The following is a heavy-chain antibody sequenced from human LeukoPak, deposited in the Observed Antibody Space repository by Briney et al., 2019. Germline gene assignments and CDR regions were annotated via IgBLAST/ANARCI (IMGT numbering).Heavy chain of an antibody. Sequence: PGGSLRLPCAASGFDLSAYWMHWVRQVPGKGLVWVSRKSSDGSNTNYADSVKGRFTVSRDNAKNTLYLQMNSLRVEDTAVYYCARGRGPYGWFDPWGQGTLVTVSS. D-gene: IGHD3-10*01. CDR3: ARGRGPYGWFDP. CDR2: KSSDGSNT. V-gene: IGHV3-74*01. J-gene: IGHJ5*02. CDR1: GFDLSAYW.